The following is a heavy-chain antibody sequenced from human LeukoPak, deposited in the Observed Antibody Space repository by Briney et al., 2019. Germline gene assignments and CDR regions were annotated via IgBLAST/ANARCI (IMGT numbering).Heavy chain of an antibody. V-gene: IGHV4-4*07. CDR3: ARLYCSGGTCYFDY. D-gene: IGHD2-15*01. CDR1: GGSFSSYY. CDR2: IYSSGST. J-gene: IGHJ4*02. Sequence: SETLSLTCTVSGGSFSSYYWSWIRQPAGKGLEWIGRIYSSGSTHYNPSLKSRVSISVDTSKNQFSLKMSSVTAADTAVYYCARLYCSGGTCYFDYWGQGTLVTVSS.